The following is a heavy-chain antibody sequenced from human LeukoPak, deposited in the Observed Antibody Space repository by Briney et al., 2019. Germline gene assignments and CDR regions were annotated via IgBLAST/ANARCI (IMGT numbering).Heavy chain of an antibody. CDR3: ARVNYYYYYMDV. Sequence: SETLSLTCTVCGGSISSGDYYWSWIRQPPGKGLEWIGYIYYSGSTYYNPSLKSRVTISVDTSKNQFSLKLSSVTAADTAVYYCARVNYYYYYMDVWGKGTTVTVSS. CDR1: GGSISSGDYY. V-gene: IGHV4-30-4*08. CDR2: IYYSGST. J-gene: IGHJ6*03.